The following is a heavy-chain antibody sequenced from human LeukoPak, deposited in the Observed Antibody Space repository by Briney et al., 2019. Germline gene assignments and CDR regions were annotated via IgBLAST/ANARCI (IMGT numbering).Heavy chain of an antibody. CDR1: GGSFSGYY. D-gene: IGHD2-15*01. CDR3: ARARAYCSGGSCYSYNFDY. Sequence: TSETLSLTCAVYGGSFSGYYLSWIRQPPGKGLEWIGEINHSGSTNYNPSLKSRVTISVDTSKNQFSLKLSSVTAADTAVYYCARARAYCSGGSCYSYNFDYWGQGTLVTVSS. V-gene: IGHV4-34*01. J-gene: IGHJ4*02. CDR2: INHSGST.